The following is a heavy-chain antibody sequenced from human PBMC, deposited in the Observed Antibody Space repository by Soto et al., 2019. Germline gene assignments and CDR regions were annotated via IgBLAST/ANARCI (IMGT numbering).Heavy chain of an antibody. CDR2: IIPILGIA. Sequence: SVKVSCKASGGTFSSYTISWVRQAPGQGLEWMGRIIPILGIANYAQKFQGRVTITADKSTSTAYMELSSLRSEDTAVYYCARSAQQLVRTTPFDYWGQGTLVIVSS. CDR3: ARSAQQLVRTTPFDY. J-gene: IGHJ4*02. V-gene: IGHV1-69*02. D-gene: IGHD6-6*01. CDR1: GGTFSSYT.